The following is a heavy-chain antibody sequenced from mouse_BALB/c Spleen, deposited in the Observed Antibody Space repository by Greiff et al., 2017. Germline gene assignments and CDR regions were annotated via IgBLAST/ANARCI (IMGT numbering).Heavy chain of an antibody. CDR1: GYTFTSYV. V-gene: IGHV1-14*01. CDR2: INPYNDGT. D-gene: IGHD2-14*01. CDR3: ASPAYLGTRGAMDY. J-gene: IGHJ4*01. Sequence: VQLQQSGPELVKPGASVKMSCKASGYTFTSYVMHWVKQKPGQGLEWIGYINPYNDGTKYNEKFKGKATLTSDKSSSTACMELSSLTSEDSAVYYGASPAYLGTRGAMDYWGQGTSVTVSS.